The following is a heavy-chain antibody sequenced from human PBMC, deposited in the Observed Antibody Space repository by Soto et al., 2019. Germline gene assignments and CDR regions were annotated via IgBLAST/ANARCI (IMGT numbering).Heavy chain of an antibody. CDR1: GGSLSSDC. CDR3: ARETDYAYFVP. CDR2: IYHRGST. V-gene: IGHV4-59*01. D-gene: IGHD4-17*01. J-gene: IGHJ5*02. Sequence: QVQLQESGPGLVKPSETLALTCTVSGGSLSSDCWSWIRQPPGKGLEWIGHIYHRGSTNYNPSLKSRVPISIDTSMRQFSLMLTSVTAADTAVYFCARETDYAYFVPWGQGNLVTVSS.